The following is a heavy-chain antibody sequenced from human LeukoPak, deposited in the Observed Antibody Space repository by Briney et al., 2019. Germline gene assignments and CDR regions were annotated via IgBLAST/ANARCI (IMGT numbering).Heavy chain of an antibody. CDR3: ASRFWRDYYGPGSYHGDFDI. CDR2: INSNSGGT. J-gene: IGHJ3*02. Sequence: ASVKLSCKASGYTFIGYYIHWVRQAPGQGLEWMGWINSNSGGTKYTERFQGRVTMTRDRSISTAYMELSSLRSDDTAIYFCASRFWRDYYGPGSYHGDFDIWGQGTMLTVSS. D-gene: IGHD3-10*01. V-gene: IGHV1-2*02. CDR1: GYTFIGYY.